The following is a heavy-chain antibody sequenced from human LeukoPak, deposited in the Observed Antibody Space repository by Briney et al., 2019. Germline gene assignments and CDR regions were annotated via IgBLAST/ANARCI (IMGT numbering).Heavy chain of an antibody. D-gene: IGHD6-19*01. CDR3: ATHPPHPTKHLLAVAGPRMFDY. J-gene: IGHJ4*02. Sequence: ASVKVSCKASGYTLTELSMHWVRQAPGKGLEWMGGSDPEDGETIYAQKFQGRVTMTEDTSTDTAYMELSSLRSEDTAVYYCATHPPHPTKHLLAVAGPRMFDYWGQGTLVTVSS. V-gene: IGHV1-24*01. CDR2: SDPEDGET. CDR1: GYTLTELS.